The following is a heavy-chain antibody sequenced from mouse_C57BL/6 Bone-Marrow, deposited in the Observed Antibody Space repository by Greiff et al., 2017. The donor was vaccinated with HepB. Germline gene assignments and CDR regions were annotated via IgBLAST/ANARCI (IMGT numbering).Heavy chain of an antibody. CDR1: GYTFTSYW. J-gene: IGHJ2*01. CDR2: IDPNSGGT. D-gene: IGHD1-1*01. V-gene: IGHV1-72*01. Sequence: QVHVKQPGAELVKPGASVKLSCKASGYTFTSYWMHWVKQRPGRGLEWIGRIDPNSGGTKYNEKFKSKATLTVDKPSSTAYMQLSSLTSEDSAVYYCARWPITTVVAPYFDYWGQGTTLTVSS. CDR3: ARWPITTVVAPYFDY.